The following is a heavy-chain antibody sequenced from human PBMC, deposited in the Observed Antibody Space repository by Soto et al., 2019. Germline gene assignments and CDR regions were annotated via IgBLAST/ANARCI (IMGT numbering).Heavy chain of an antibody. CDR1: GFIVSGYS. J-gene: IGHJ5*02. Sequence: QEQVVESGGGVVQPGRSLRLSCVASGFIVSGYSIHWFRQAPGKGLEWVSLISYDGTKKDYADSVKGRFTISRDTSQNKLYLQMNSLRPDDTAVYYCARCWGTGDGYSLGYNWFDPWGQGTLVIVSS. CDR2: ISYDGTKK. V-gene: IGHV3-30-3*01. CDR3: ARCWGTGDGYSLGYNWFDP. D-gene: IGHD2-21*01.